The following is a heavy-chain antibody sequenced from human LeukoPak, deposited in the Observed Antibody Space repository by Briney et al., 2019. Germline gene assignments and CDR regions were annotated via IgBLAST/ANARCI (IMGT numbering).Heavy chain of an antibody. D-gene: IGHD3-9*01. J-gene: IGHJ5*02. CDR1: GGSISSGGYS. Sequence: SQTLSLTCAVSGGSISSGGYSWSWIRQPPGKGLEWIGYIYHSGSTYYNPSLKSRVTISVDRSKNQFSLKLSPVTAADTAVYYCARADDILPGWFDPWGQGTLVTVSS. V-gene: IGHV4-30-2*01. CDR2: IYHSGST. CDR3: ARADDILPGWFDP.